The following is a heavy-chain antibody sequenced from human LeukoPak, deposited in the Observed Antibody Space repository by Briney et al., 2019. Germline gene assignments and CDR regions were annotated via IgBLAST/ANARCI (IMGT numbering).Heavy chain of an antibody. CDR1: GGSMSSGTNY. CDR3: ARAGGYFYYMDV. D-gene: IGHD3-10*01. CDR2: ILYDGTT. V-gene: IGHV4-39*07. Sequence: PSETLSLTCTVSGGSMSSGTNYWGWVRQPPGKGLEWFGTILYDGTTHYNPSLKSRVTISVDPSKNQFSLKLTSVTAADTAVYYCARAGGYFYYMDVWGKGTTVTVSS. J-gene: IGHJ6*03.